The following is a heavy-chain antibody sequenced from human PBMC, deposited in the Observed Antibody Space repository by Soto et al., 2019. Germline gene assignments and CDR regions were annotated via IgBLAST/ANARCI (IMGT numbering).Heavy chain of an antibody. CDR3: ARIGFDVVVVAEENKTVDV. D-gene: IGHD2-15*01. J-gene: IGHJ6*04. Sequence: SETLSLTCAVYGGSFSGYYWSWIRQPPGKGLEWIGEINHSGSTNYNPSLKSRVTISVDTSKNQFSLKLSSVTAADTAVYYCARIGFDVVVVAEENKTVDVWGKGTTVTVSS. V-gene: IGHV4-34*01. CDR1: GGSFSGYY. CDR2: INHSGST.